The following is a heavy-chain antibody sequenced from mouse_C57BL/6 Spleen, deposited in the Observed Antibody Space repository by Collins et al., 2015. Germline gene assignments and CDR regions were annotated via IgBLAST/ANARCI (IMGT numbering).Heavy chain of an antibody. V-gene: IGHV14-1*02. Sequence: EVQLQQSGAELVRPGALVKLSCKASGFNIKDYYMHWVKQRPEQGLEWIGWIDPENGNTIYDPKFQGKASITADTSSNTAYLQLSSLTSEDTAVYYCARGYGSYYFDYWGQGTTLTVSS. CDR3: ARGYGSYYFDY. J-gene: IGHJ2*01. CDR2: IDPENGNT. CDR1: GFNIKDYY. D-gene: IGHD1-1*01.